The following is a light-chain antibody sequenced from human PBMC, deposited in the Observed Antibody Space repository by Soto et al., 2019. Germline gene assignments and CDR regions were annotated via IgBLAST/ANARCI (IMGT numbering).Light chain of an antibody. Sequence: DIVMTQSPLSLPVTPGEPASISCRSSQSLLHSNGYNYLDWYLQKPGQSPQLLIYLGSNRASGVPDRGSVSGSGPDFTLKISRVEAEDVVVYSCMQALQAPRTFGQGTNVEI. J-gene: IGKJ1*01. CDR3: MQALQAPRT. V-gene: IGKV2-28*01. CDR1: QSLLHSNGYNY. CDR2: LGS.